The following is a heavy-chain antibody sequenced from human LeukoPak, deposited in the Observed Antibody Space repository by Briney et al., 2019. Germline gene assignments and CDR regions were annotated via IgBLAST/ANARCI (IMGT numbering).Heavy chain of an antibody. D-gene: IGHD3-10*01. CDR3: TRDYSASGSHDY. Sequence: GGSLRLSCAASGFTFSSYRMNWVRQAPGKGLEWVSYISSSRSTIYYADSVKGRFTISRDNAKNSLYLQMNSLRDEDTAVYYCTRDYSASGSHDYWGQGTLVTVSS. V-gene: IGHV3-48*02. CDR1: GFTFSSYR. J-gene: IGHJ4*02. CDR2: ISSSRSTI.